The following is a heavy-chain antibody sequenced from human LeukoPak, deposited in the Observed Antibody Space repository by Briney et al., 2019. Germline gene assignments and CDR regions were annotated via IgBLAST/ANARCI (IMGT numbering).Heavy chain of an antibody. CDR3: AIRGYSGYDYDY. D-gene: IGHD5-12*01. CDR1: GYTFITYY. Sequence: LGASVKVSCKASGYTFITYYIHWARQAPGQGLEWMGWINPNTGGTNYAQKFQGSVTMTRDTSISTAYMELSRLRSDDTAVYYCAIRGYSGYDYDYWGQGTLVTVS. J-gene: IGHJ4*02. V-gene: IGHV1-2*03. CDR2: INPNTGGT.